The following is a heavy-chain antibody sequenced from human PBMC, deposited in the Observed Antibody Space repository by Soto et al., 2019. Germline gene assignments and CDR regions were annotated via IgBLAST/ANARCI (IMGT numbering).Heavy chain of an antibody. J-gene: IGHJ4*02. V-gene: IGHV4-59*05. CDR3: ARLVLAFDY. CDR2: IYYSGST. CDR1: GGSISSYY. D-gene: IGHD2-21*01. Sequence: PSETLSLTCTVSGGSISSYYWSWIRQPPGKGLEWIGSIYYSGSTYYNPSLKSRVTISVDTSKNQFSLKLSSVTAADTAVYYCARLVLAFDYWGQGTLVTVSS.